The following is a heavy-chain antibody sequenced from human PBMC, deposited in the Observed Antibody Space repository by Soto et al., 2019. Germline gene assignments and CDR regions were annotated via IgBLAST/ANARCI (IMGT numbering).Heavy chain of an antibody. CDR2: IYYSGST. J-gene: IGHJ4*02. CDR3: AGQRDYGGDFDY. Sequence: PSETLSLTCTVSGGSVSSGSYYWSWIRQPPGKGLEWIGYIYYSGSTNYNPSLKSRVTISVDTSKNQFSLKLSSVTAADTAVYYCAGQRDYGGDFDYWGQGTLVTVSS. V-gene: IGHV4-61*01. D-gene: IGHD4-17*01. CDR1: GGSVSSGSYY.